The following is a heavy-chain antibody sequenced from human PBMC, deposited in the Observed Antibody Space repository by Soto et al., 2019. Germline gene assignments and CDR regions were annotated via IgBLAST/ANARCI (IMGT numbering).Heavy chain of an antibody. CDR1: GGTFSSYA. Sequence: SVKVSCKASGGTFSSYAISWVRQAPGQGLEWMGGIIPIFGTANYARRFQDRVTMTTETPTSTVYMELGSLRSDDTAVYYCARDLYYSSGRYFDHDAFDIWGQGTVVTVSS. D-gene: IGHD6-19*01. CDR2: IIPIFGTA. V-gene: IGHV1-69*05. CDR3: ARDLYYSSGRYFDHDAFDI. J-gene: IGHJ3*02.